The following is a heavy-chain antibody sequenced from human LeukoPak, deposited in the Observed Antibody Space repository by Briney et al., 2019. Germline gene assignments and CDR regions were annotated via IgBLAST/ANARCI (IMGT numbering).Heavy chain of an antibody. CDR2: LYTTGST. CDR3: AGMYGGDSGYYYYYHMDV. CDR1: GGSISSGFYY. J-gene: IGHJ6*03. Sequence: SQTLSLTCTVSGGSISSGFYYWSWIRQPAGKGLEWIGRLYTTGSTNYSPSLKSRVTISGDPSKNQFSLKLSSVTAADTAVYYCAGMYGGDSGYYYYYHMDVWGKGTTVTVSS. D-gene: IGHD4-23*01. V-gene: IGHV4-61*02.